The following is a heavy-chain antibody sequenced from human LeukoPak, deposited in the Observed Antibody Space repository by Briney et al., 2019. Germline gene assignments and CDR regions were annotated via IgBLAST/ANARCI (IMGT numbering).Heavy chain of an antibody. Sequence: PSETLSLTCAVYGGSFSGYYWSWIRQPAGKGLEWIGEINHSRSTNYNPSLKSRVTISVDTSKNQFSLKLSSVTAADTAVYYCARGLRRGYDILTGYYWSSFDYWGQGTLVTVSS. CDR1: GGSFSGYY. V-gene: IGHV4-34*01. CDR3: ARGLRRGYDILTGYYWSSFDY. CDR2: INHSRST. J-gene: IGHJ4*02. D-gene: IGHD3-9*01.